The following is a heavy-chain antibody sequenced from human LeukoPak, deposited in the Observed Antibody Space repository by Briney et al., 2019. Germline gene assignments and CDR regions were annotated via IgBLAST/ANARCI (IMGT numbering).Heavy chain of an antibody. J-gene: IGHJ4*02. Sequence: PGGSLRLSCAASGFTFSSYGMSWVRQAPGKGLEWVSGISGSGGSTYYADSVKGRFTISRDNSKNTLYLQMNSLRAEDTAVYYCAKAQGGSCSGVRCYPLDSWGQGTLVTVSS. V-gene: IGHV3-23*01. CDR2: ISGSGGST. CDR1: GFTFSSYG. CDR3: AKAQGGSCSGVRCYPLDS. D-gene: IGHD2-15*01.